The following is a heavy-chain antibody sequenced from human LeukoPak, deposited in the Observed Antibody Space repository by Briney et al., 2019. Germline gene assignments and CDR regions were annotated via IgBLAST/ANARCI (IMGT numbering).Heavy chain of an antibody. D-gene: IGHD3-9*01. CDR2: INSDGSST. Sequence: GGSLRLSCAASGFTFSSYWMHWVRQAPGKGLVWVSRINSDGSSTSYADSVKGRFTISRDNAKNTLYLQMNSLRAEDTAVYYCARDMYYDILTGYFTYAFDIWGQGTMVTASS. V-gene: IGHV3-74*01. CDR1: GFTFSSYW. J-gene: IGHJ3*02. CDR3: ARDMYYDILTGYFTYAFDI.